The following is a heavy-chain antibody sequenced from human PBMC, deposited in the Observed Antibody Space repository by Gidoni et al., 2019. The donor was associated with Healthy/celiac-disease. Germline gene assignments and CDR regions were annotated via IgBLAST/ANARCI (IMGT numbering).Heavy chain of an antibody. J-gene: IGHJ4*02. CDR3: ARGRTTSSSRYLRWYYFDY. Sequence: QVQLQQSGPGLVKPSQTLSLTCAISGDSVSSNSAAWNWIRQSPSRGLEWLGRTYYRSKWYNDYAVSVKSRITINPDTSKNQFSLQLNSVTPEDTAVYYCARGRTTSSSRYLRWYYFDYWGQGTLVTVSS. D-gene: IGHD6-13*01. CDR1: GDSVSSNSAA. V-gene: IGHV6-1*01. CDR2: TYYRSKWYN.